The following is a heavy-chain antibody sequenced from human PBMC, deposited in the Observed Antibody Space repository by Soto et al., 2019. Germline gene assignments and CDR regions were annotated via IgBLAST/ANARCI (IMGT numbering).Heavy chain of an antibody. Sequence: QVQLVQSGAEVKKPGSSVKVSCKASGGTISSYTISWVRQAPGQGLEWMGRIIPILGIANYAQKFQGRVTITADKSTSTAYMELSSLRSEDTAVYYCARDSPGTHGGGYWGQGTLVTVSS. CDR1: GGTISSYT. D-gene: IGHD2-15*01. J-gene: IGHJ4*02. V-gene: IGHV1-69*08. CDR3: ARDSPGTHGGGY. CDR2: IIPILGIA.